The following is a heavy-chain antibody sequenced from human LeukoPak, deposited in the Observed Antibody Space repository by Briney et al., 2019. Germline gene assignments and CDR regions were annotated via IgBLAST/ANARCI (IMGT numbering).Heavy chain of an antibody. Sequence: SETLSLTCTVSGGSISSYYWSWIQQPAGKGLEWIGRIYTSGSTNYNPSLKSRVTMSVDTSKNQFSLKLSSVTAADTAVYYCARSPYDSSGYYVIFDYWGQGTLVTVSS. V-gene: IGHV4-4*07. CDR1: GGSISSYY. D-gene: IGHD3-22*01. CDR2: IYTSGST. J-gene: IGHJ4*02. CDR3: ARSPYDSSGYYVIFDY.